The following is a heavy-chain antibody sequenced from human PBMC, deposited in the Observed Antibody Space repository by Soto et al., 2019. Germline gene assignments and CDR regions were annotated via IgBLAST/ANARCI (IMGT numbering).Heavy chain of an antibody. CDR3: AKEYCDSSRCYLPDY. J-gene: IGHJ4*02. CDR2: IHSKNGNT. D-gene: IGHD2-2*01. Sequence: ASVKVSCKASGYTFTNYGISWVRQAPGQGLEWMGWIHSKNGNTKDARKFQGRVTMTTDTSTSTAYMELRSLRSDDTAVYYCAKEYCDSSRCYLPDYWGQGALVTVSS. V-gene: IGHV1-18*01. CDR1: GYTFTNYG.